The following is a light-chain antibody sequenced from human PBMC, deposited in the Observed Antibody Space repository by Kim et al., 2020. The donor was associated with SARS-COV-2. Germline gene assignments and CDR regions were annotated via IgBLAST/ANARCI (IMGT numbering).Light chain of an antibody. CDR2: DVS. Sequence: SITSSCTGTSSDVGGYNYVSWYQQHPGKAPKLMIYDVSKRPSGVSNRFSGSKSGNTASLTISGLQAEDEADYYCSSYTSSSTPNWVFGGGTQLTVL. V-gene: IGLV2-14*04. CDR1: SSDVGGYNY. J-gene: IGLJ3*02. CDR3: SSYTSSSTPNWV.